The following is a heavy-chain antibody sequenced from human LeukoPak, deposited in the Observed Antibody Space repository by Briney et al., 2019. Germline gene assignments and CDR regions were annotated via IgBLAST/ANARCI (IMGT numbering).Heavy chain of an antibody. CDR1: GGSISSYY. D-gene: IGHD2-2*02. V-gene: IGHV4-59*01. Sequence: SETLSLTCTVSGGSISSYYWSWIRQPPGKGLEWIGYIYYSGSTNYNPSLKSRVTISVDTSKNQFSLKLSSVTAADTAVYYCAREDYTYYMDVWGEGTTVTVSS. CDR3: AREDYTYYMDV. J-gene: IGHJ6*03. CDR2: IYYSGST.